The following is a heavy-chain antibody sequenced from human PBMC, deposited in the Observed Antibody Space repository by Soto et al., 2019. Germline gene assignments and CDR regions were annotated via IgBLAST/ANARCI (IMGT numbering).Heavy chain of an antibody. D-gene: IGHD2-15*01. CDR1: GGSISSGGYY. Sequence: SETLSLTCTVSGGSISSGGYYWSWIRQHPGKGLEWIGYIYYSGSTYYNPSLKSRVTISVDTSKNQFSLKLSSVTAADTAVYYCARVRCSGGSCSRFDPWGQGTLVTVSS. V-gene: IGHV4-31*03. CDR2: IYYSGST. J-gene: IGHJ5*02. CDR3: ARVRCSGGSCSRFDP.